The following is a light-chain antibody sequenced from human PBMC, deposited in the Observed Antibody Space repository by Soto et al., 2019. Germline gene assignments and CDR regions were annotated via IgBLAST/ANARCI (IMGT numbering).Light chain of an antibody. CDR3: QQYGSSPWT. J-gene: IGKJ1*01. Sequence: EIVLTQSPGTLSLSPGERATLSCRASQSVSSNYLAWYQQKPGQAPRPLIYGASSRATGIPDRFSGSGAGTDFTLTISRLEPEDFAVYYCQQYGSSPWTFGQGTKVVIK. CDR2: GAS. V-gene: IGKV3-20*01. CDR1: QSVSSNY.